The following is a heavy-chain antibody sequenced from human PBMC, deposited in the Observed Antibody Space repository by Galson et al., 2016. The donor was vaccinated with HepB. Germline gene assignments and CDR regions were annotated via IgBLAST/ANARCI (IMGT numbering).Heavy chain of an antibody. CDR2: ITPIFGTA. Sequence: SVKVSCKASGGTFSSYAISWVRQAPGQGLEWMGAITPIFGTADSAQKFQGRVTITADKSTSTSYMELSSLRSEDTAVCYCARGDTAIVASFLDYWGQGTLVTVSS. CDR3: ARGDTAIVASFLDY. J-gene: IGHJ4*02. V-gene: IGHV1-69*06. D-gene: IGHD5-18*01. CDR1: GGTFSSYA.